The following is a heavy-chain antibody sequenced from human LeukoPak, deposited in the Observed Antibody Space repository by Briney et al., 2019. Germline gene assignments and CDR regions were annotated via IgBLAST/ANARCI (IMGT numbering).Heavy chain of an antibody. D-gene: IGHD3-22*01. V-gene: IGHV3-15*01. CDR3: ATLDALYYDSSGYYEGKDF. CDR2: IKSKSDGGTT. Sequence: GGSLRLSCAASGLTFSSYGMSWVRQAPGKGLEWVGRIKSKSDGGTTDYAAPVKGRFTISRDDSKNTLYLQMNSLKTEDTAVYYCATLDALYYDSSGYYEGKDFWGQGSLVTVSS. J-gene: IGHJ4*02. CDR1: GLTFSSYG.